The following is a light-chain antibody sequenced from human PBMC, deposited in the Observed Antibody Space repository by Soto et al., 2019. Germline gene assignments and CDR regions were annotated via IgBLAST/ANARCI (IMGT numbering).Light chain of an antibody. Sequence: QTVVTQPPSASGTPGQRVTISCSGSSSNIGSNTVNWYQQLPGTAPKLLIYSNNQRPSGVPDRFSGSKSGTSASLAISGLQSEDEADYYCAAWDGSLNGYVAFGGGTKLTVL. J-gene: IGLJ2*01. CDR1: SSNIGSNT. CDR3: AAWDGSLNGYVA. V-gene: IGLV1-44*01. CDR2: SNN.